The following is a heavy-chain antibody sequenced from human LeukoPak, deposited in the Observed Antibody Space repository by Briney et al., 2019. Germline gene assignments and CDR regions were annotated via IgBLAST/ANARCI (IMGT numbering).Heavy chain of an antibody. CDR3: ARGPATLVVVAATDYFDY. D-gene: IGHD2-15*01. Sequence: ASVKVSCKVSGYTLTELSMHWVRQAPGKGLEWMGGFDPEDGETIYAQKFQGRVIMTEDTSTDTAYMELSSLRSEDTAVYYCARGPATLVVVAATDYFDYWGQGTLVTVSS. CDR2: FDPEDGET. CDR1: GYTLTELS. J-gene: IGHJ4*02. V-gene: IGHV1-24*01.